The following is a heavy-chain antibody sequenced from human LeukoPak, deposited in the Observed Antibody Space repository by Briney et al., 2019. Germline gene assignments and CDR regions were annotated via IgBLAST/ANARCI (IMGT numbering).Heavy chain of an antibody. D-gene: IGHD6-19*01. J-gene: IGHJ5*02. Sequence: SETLSLTCTVSGVSISSYYWNWIRQPPGKGLEWIGYISYTGNTNYNPSLKSRLTISVDTSKNQFSLKLSSLTAADTAVYYCAKSSPLDIAVPTWFAPWGQGTLVTVSS. CDR2: ISYTGNT. CDR1: GVSISSYY. CDR3: AKSSPLDIAVPTWFAP. V-gene: IGHV4-59*01.